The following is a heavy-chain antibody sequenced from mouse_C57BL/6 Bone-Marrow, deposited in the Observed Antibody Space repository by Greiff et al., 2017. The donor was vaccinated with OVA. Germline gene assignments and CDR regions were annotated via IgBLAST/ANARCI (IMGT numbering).Heavy chain of an antibody. J-gene: IGHJ4*01. CDR1: GYTFTDYY. Sequence: QVQLQQSGAELVKPGASVKISCKASGYTFTDYYINWVKQRPGQGLEWIGKIGPGSGSTYSNEKFKGKATLTADKSSSTAYMQLSSLTSEDSAVYFCARSENIYGNYFYYYAMDYWGQGTSVTVSS. V-gene: IGHV1-77*01. CDR2: IGPGSGST. D-gene: IGHD2-1*01. CDR3: ARSENIYGNYFYYYAMDY.